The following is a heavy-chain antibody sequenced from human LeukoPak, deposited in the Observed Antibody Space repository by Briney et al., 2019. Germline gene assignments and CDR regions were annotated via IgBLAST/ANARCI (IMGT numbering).Heavy chain of an antibody. CDR2: INHSGST. Sequence: SETLSLTCAVYGGSFSGYYWSWIRQPPGKRLEWIGEINHSGSTNYNPSLKSRVTISVDTSKNQFSLKLSSVTAADTAVYYCARGPRNSVAARRRTPNAFDIWGQGTMVTVSS. D-gene: IGHD6-13*01. CDR3: ARGPRNSVAARRRTPNAFDI. J-gene: IGHJ3*02. CDR1: GGSFSGYY. V-gene: IGHV4-34*01.